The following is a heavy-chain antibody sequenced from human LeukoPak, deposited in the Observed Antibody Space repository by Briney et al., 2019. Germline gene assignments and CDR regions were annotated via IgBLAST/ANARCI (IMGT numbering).Heavy chain of an antibody. V-gene: IGHV3-53*01. CDR3: ARAETVAGSY. CDR1: GFSVSSNY. J-gene: IGHJ4*02. CDR2: IYRGGST. D-gene: IGHD4-11*01. Sequence: PGRSLRLSCTASGFSVSSNYMSWVREAPGRGLEWVSVIYRGGSTNYADSVKGRFTISRDNSKNTVYLQMNNLRAEDTAVYYCARAETVAGSYWGQGTLVTVSS.